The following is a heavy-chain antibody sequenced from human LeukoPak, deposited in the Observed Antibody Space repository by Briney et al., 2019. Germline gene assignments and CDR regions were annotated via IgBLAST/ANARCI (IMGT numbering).Heavy chain of an antibody. CDR2: INAGNGNT. V-gene: IGHV1-3*01. CDR1: GYTFTSYA. CDR3: ARAAGIVVPAAMGY. J-gene: IGHJ4*02. Sequence: ASVKVSCKASGYTFTSYAMHWVRQAPGQGLEWMGWINAGNGNTKYSQKFQGRVTITRDTSASTAYMELSSLRSEDTAVYYCARAAGIVVPAAMGYWGQGTLVTVSS. D-gene: IGHD2-2*01.